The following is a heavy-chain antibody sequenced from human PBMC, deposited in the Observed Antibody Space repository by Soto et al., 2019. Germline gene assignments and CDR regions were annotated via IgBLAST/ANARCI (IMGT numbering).Heavy chain of an antibody. CDR3: ARGGRGYYDSSGMREVVY. CDR1: GYSFTSYW. Sequence: PGESLKISCKGSGYSFTSYWISWVRQMPGKGLEWMGRIDPSDSYTNYSPSFQGHVTISADKSISTAYLQWSSLKASDTAMYYCARGGRGYYDSSGMREVVYWGQGTLVTSPQ. CDR2: IDPSDSYT. J-gene: IGHJ4*02. D-gene: IGHD3-22*01. V-gene: IGHV5-10-1*01.